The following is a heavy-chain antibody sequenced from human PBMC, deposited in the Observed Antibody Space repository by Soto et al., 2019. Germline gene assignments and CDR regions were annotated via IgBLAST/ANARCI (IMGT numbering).Heavy chain of an antibody. CDR1: GLTFTSNS. CDR2: FRSGGDDDTT. J-gene: IGHJ4*02. Sequence: EVQLLESGGGLVQPGGSLRLSCAASGLTFTSNSLSWFGQAPGKGLRGVSGFRSGGDDDTTYYADSVRGRFTISRDNSKNTLFLQMNSLRAEDTAIYYCAKKVNSGSGSQFFDYWGQGTLVTVSS. V-gene: IGHV3-23*01. D-gene: IGHD3-10*01. CDR3: AKKVNSGSGSQFFDY.